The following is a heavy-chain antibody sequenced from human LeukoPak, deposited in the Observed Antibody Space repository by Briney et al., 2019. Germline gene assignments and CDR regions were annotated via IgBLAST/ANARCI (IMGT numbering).Heavy chain of an antibody. CDR1: GFTFSSYG. J-gene: IGHJ6*02. Sequence: GGSLRLSCAASGFTFSSYGMHWVRQAPGKGLEWVAVISYDGSNKYYADSVKGRFTISRDNAKNSLYLQMSSLRAEGTAVYYCGRAMHVWGQGTTVTVSS. CDR3: GRAMHV. V-gene: IGHV3-30*03. CDR2: ISYDGSNK.